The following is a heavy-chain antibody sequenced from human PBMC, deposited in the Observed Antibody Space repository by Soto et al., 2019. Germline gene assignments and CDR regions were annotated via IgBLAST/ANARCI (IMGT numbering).Heavy chain of an antibody. V-gene: IGHV2-5*02. CDR3: AHTGDGSRGFKY. Sequence: QITLKESGPTLVKPTQTLTLTCTFSGFSLSTSGVGVGWIRQPPGKALEWLALIYWDDDKRYRPSLKSRLTIHKXXSRNQVVLTMTNMDPVDTATYYCAHTGDGSRGFKYWGQGTLVTVSS. CDR2: IYWDDDK. CDR1: GFSLSTSGVG. D-gene: IGHD1-26*01. J-gene: IGHJ4*02.